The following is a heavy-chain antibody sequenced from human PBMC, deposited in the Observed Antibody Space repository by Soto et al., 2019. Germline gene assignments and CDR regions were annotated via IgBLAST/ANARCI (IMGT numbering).Heavy chain of an antibody. D-gene: IGHD3-10*01. Sequence: EAQLLESGGGSVQPGGSLRLSCAASGFTFSSHGMSWIRQAPGKGLEWISGLSRGGGSTYYVDSVKGRFTISRDNAKNTLDLIKTRLTVEDTALYYCPRYGQYRTDGFDIWGQGTMVTVSS. V-gene: IGHV3-23*01. CDR3: PRYGQYRTDGFDI. J-gene: IGHJ3*02. CDR2: LSRGGGST. CDR1: GFTFSSHG.